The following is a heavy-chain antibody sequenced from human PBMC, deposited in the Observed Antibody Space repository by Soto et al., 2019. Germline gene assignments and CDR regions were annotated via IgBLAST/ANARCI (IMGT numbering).Heavy chain of an antibody. D-gene: IGHD3-22*01. CDR2: IDPKSGYT. CDR1: EYSFTGHY. Sequence: ASVKVSCKASEYSFTGHYLHWVRLAPGQGLEWMGWIDPKSGYTKYAPKFRDRVTMTSVTSTSTAYMDLNSLTYDDTAVYLCARDYDKSGYDYFDPWGQGTQVTVSS. J-gene: IGHJ5*02. CDR3: ARDYDKSGYDYFDP. V-gene: IGHV1-2*02.